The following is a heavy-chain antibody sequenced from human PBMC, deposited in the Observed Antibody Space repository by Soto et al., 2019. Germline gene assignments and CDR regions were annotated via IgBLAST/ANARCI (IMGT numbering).Heavy chain of an antibody. CDR2: IKQDGSER. D-gene: IGHD6-13*01. CDR1: GFTFSSYW. V-gene: IGHV3-7*01. Sequence: PGGSLRLSCAASGFTFSSYWMSWVRQAPGKRLEWVANIKQDGSERYYVDSVKGRFTISRDNAKNSLFLQMNSLRAEDTAEYYCARGSLLAAGIFDYWGQGTLVTVSS. CDR3: ARGSLLAAGIFDY. J-gene: IGHJ4*02.